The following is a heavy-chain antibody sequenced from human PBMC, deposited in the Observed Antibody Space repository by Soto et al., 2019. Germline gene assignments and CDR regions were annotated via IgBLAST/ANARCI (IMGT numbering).Heavy chain of an antibody. CDR3: ARAKSSSSEGFDY. J-gene: IGHJ4*02. CDR1: GDSIASSDYY. Sequence: AETLSLTCTVCGDSIASSDYYWGWIRPPPGKGLAWIGRVSYRGASYYSPSLKSRISISVDTSKNKFSLDLSSETDADTTMYYCARAKSSSSEGFDYWGRGTLVTVSS. D-gene: IGHD6-6*01. V-gene: IGHV4-39*07. CDR2: VSYRGAS.